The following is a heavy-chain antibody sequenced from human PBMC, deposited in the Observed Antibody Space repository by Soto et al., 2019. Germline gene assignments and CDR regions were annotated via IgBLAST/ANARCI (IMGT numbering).Heavy chain of an antibody. D-gene: IGHD1-26*01. J-gene: IGHJ4*02. V-gene: IGHV1-2*02. Sequence: QVQLVQSGAEVKKPGASVNVSCKASGYTFTVYYMHWVRQAPGQGLEWMGWINPKSGGTMYPQKFQGRVTMTWDTSISTAYMARTRLRSDNTAVYYCARDRAKGVGSASFYYWGQGTLVTVAS. CDR3: ARDRAKGVGSASFYY. CDR2: INPKSGGT. CDR1: GYTFTVYY.